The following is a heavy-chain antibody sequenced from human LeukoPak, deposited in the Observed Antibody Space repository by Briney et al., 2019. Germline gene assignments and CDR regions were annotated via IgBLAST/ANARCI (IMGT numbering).Heavy chain of an antibody. CDR2: ISSGSSTT. CDR3: ARDRGSITLVRGVNHY. J-gene: IGHJ4*02. V-gene: IGHV3-48*04. CDR1: GFTFSTYS. D-gene: IGHD3-10*01. Sequence: GRSLRLSCAASGFTFSTYSMNWVRQAPGKGLEWVSHISSGSSTTFYADSVKGRFTISRDNTRNSLSLQMNNLRAEDTAVYYCARDRGSITLVRGVNHYWGQGTLVTVSS.